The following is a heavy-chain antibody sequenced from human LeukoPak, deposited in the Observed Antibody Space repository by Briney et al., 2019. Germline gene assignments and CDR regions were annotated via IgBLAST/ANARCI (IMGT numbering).Heavy chain of an antibody. CDR3: AKDGYDYYYYYMDV. V-gene: IGHV3-23*01. CDR1: GFTFSSYA. CDR2: ISGSGGTT. Sequence: TGGSLRLSCAASGFTFSSYAMSWVRQAPGKGLEWVSAISGSGGTTYYADSVKGRSTISRDNSKNTLYLQMNSLRAEDTAVYYCAKDGYDYYYYYMDVWGRGTAVTVSS. J-gene: IGHJ6*03. D-gene: IGHD1-1*01.